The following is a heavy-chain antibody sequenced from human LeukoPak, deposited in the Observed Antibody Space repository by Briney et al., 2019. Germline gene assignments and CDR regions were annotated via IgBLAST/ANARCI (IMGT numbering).Heavy chain of an antibody. D-gene: IGHD2-21*02. CDR1: GGSMSSYY. Sequence: SETLSLTCAVSGGSMSSYYWGWIRQPAGKGLEWIGRFITSGSTIYNPSLRGRVTMSVDTSKNQLSLKLTSVTAADTAVYYCARDDFADMDVWGQGTTVTVSS. J-gene: IGHJ6*02. CDR3: ARDDFADMDV. CDR2: FITSGST. V-gene: IGHV4-4*07.